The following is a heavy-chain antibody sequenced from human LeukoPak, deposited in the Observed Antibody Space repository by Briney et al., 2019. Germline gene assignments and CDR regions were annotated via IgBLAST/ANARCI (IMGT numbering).Heavy chain of an antibody. J-gene: IGHJ6*02. Sequence: SETLSLTCTVSGGSISSYYWSWIRQPPGKGLEWIGYIYYSGSTYYNPSLKSRVTISVDTSKNQFSLKLSSVTAADTAVYYCARSVDYDILTGYLYYYYGMDVWGQGTTVTVSS. V-gene: IGHV4-59*12. CDR2: IYYSGST. CDR3: ARSVDYDILTGYLYYYYGMDV. CDR1: GGSISSYY. D-gene: IGHD3-9*01.